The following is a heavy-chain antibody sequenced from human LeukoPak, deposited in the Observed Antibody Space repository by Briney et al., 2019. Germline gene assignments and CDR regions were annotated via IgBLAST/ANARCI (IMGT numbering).Heavy chain of an antibody. CDR1: GFTFSSYA. CDR3: AKDTHYYGSGSPTGDY. V-gene: IGHV3-23*01. D-gene: IGHD3-10*01. Sequence: PGGSLRLSCVPSGFTFSSYAMSWVRQAPGKGLEWVSAISGSGGSTYYADSVKGRFTISRDNSKNTLYLQMNSLRAEDTAVYYCAKDTHYYGSGSPTGDYWGQGTLVTVSS. J-gene: IGHJ4*02. CDR2: ISGSGGST.